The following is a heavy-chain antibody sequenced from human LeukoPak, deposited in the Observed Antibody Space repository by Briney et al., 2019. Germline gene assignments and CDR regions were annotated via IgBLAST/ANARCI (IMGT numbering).Heavy chain of an antibody. CDR1: GGSISSYY. J-gene: IGHJ4*02. V-gene: IGHV4-34*01. CDR2: INPSGSS. D-gene: IGHD2-8*01. CDR3: ARGLKPYCTNGICYTGDY. Sequence: SETLSLTCTVSGGSISSYYWSWIRQPPGKGLEWIGEINPSGSSNYNPSLKSRVTISVDTSKNQFSLRLSSVTAADTAVYYCARGLKPYCTNGICYTGDYWGQGTLVTVSS.